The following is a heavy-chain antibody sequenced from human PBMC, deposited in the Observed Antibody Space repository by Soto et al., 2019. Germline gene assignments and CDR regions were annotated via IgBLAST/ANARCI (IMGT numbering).Heavy chain of an antibody. CDR1: GGSINSYY. CDR3: VRGYHGYSYANFAY. Sequence: QVQLQESGPGLVKPSETLSLTCNVSGGSINSYYWNWIRQPPGKGLEWIAYIYYNGNTDSNPSLESRVTISLDTPKNQLSLKLSSVTAADTAVYYCVRGYHGYSYANFAYWGQGILVTVSS. D-gene: IGHD5-18*01. J-gene: IGHJ4*02. CDR2: IYYNGNT. V-gene: IGHV4-59*01.